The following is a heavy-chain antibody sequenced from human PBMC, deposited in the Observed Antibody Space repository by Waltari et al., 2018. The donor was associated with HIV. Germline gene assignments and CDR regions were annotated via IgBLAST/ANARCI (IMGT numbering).Heavy chain of an antibody. J-gene: IGHJ5*02. D-gene: IGHD1-1*01. Sequence: VQLVESGGGSVRPGGSLSLSCAASGCTFRTSWMRWFRRAPGKGLEWVDNINGDLGQRYYAGFVKGRFSISRDNARKSLSLDMNSLRVDDTATYYCARDRHPQQNWFDPWGQGTLVTVSS. CDR2: INGDLGQR. CDR3: ARDRHPQQNWFDP. CDR1: GCTFRTSW. V-gene: IGHV3-7*05.